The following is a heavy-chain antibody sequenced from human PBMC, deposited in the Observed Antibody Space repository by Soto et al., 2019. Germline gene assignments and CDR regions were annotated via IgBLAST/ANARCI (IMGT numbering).Heavy chain of an antibody. Sequence: PGGSLRLSCAASGFTFSSYSMNWVRQAPGKGLEWVSYISSSSTIYYADSVKGRFTISRDNAKNSLYLQMNSLRDEDTAVYYCARDQSTYYDFWSGYSWGGMDVWGQGTTVTVSS. J-gene: IGHJ6*02. CDR3: ARDQSTYYDFWSGYSWGGMDV. CDR2: ISSSSTI. D-gene: IGHD3-3*01. V-gene: IGHV3-48*02. CDR1: GFTFSSYS.